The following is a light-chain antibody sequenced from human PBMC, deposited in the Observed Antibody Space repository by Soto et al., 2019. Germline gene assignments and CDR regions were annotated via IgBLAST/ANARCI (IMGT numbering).Light chain of an antibody. CDR2: EVT. Sequence: QSALTQPASVSGSPGQSITISCTGTSSDVGGYNYVSWFQHRPGKAPKLMIYEVTNRPSGVPNRFSASKSGNTASLTISGLQAEDEAYYCCSSYTDSGSLYVFGTETKLTVL. J-gene: IGLJ1*01. CDR1: SSDVGGYNY. V-gene: IGLV2-14*01. CDR3: SSYTDSGSLYV.